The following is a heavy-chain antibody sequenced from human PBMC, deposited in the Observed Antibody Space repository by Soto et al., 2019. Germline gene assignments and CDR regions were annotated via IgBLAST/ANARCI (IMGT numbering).Heavy chain of an antibody. J-gene: IGHJ4*02. CDR3: ARAPEDTRWCGELFYFDY. CDR1: GFTFSSYD. CDR2: IGTAGDT. D-gene: IGHD3-10*01. V-gene: IGHV3-13*01. Sequence: EVQLVESGGGLVQPGGSLSLSCAASGFTFSSYDLHWVRQATGKGLEWVSAIGTAGDTYYPGSVKGRFTSSREKAKNPWYRQMNSRRAGDTAVDYCARAPEDTRWCGELFYFDYWGQGTLVTVSS.